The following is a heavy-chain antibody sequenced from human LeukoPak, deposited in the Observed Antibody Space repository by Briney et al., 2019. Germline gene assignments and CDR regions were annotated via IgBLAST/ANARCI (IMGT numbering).Heavy chain of an antibody. V-gene: IGHV3-48*03. D-gene: IGHD3-10*01. CDR1: GFPFSDYA. J-gene: IGHJ6*04. CDR2: ISSSGSTI. Sequence: GGSLRLSCAVSGFPFSDYAMNWVRQAPGKGLEWVSYISSSGSTIYYADSVKGRFTISRDNAKNSLYLQMNSLRAEDTAVYYCAREWWGMVRGTSYGMDVWGKGTTVTVSS. CDR3: AREWWGMVRGTSYGMDV.